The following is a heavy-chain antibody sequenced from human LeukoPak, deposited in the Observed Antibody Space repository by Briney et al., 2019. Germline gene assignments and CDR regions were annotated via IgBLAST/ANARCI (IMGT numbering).Heavy chain of an antibody. J-gene: IGHJ5*02. V-gene: IGHV3-53*01. Sequence: GGSLRLSCAASGVTVNSNYMSWVRQAPGKGLEWVSVSYSGGSTYYADSVKGRFTISRDNSKTTLYLQMNSLTAEDTAVYYCARATTVTGYSWGQGTLVTVSS. D-gene: IGHD4-17*01. CDR3: ARATTVTGYS. CDR2: SYSGGST. CDR1: GVTVNSNY.